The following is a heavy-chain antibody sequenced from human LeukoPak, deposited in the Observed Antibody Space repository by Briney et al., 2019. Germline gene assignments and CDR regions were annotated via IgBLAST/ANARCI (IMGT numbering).Heavy chain of an antibody. CDR3: ASNPNDFWSGYPVG. D-gene: IGHD3-3*01. Sequence: GGSLRLSCAASGFTFSSYGMHWVRQAPGKGLEWVAFISYDGSNKYYADSMKGRFTISRDNSKNTLYLQMNSLRAEDTAVYYCASNPNDFWSGYPVGWGQGTLVTVSS. V-gene: IGHV3-33*01. CDR2: ISYDGSNK. J-gene: IGHJ4*02. CDR1: GFTFSSYG.